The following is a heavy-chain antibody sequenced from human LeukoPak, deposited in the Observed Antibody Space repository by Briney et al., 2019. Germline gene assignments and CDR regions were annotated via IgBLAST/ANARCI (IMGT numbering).Heavy chain of an antibody. D-gene: IGHD3-10*01. CDR3: AKVAKYYYGPETFYFFEQ. CDR2: INQDGSEK. J-gene: IGHJ4*02. V-gene: IGHV3-7*01. Sequence: GGSLRLSCVASGFTFSGHWMSWVRQAPRKGLEWVANINQDGSEKYYVDSVKGRFTISRDYAKNSLYLQMNSLRVEDTAVYFCAKVAKYYYGPETFYFFEQWGQGTPVTASS. CDR1: GFTFSGHW.